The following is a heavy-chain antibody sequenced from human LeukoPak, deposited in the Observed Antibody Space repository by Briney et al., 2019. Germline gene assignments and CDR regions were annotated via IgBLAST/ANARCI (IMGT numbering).Heavy chain of an antibody. J-gene: IGHJ4*02. Sequence: SETLSLTCAVYGGSFSGYYWSWIRQPPGKGLEWIGEINHSGSTNYNPSLKSRVTISVDTSKNQFSLKLSSVTAADTAVYYCARGSAGYSGYDYAFFYWGQGTLVTVSS. V-gene: IGHV4-34*01. CDR3: ARGSAGYSGYDYAFFY. CDR2: INHSGST. D-gene: IGHD5-12*01. CDR1: GGSFSGYY.